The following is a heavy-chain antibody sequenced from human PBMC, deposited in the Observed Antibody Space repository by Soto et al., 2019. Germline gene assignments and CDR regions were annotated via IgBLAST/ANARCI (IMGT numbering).Heavy chain of an antibody. J-gene: IGHJ6*02. CDR1: VLTFSSYA. Sequence: LRLSCGHSVLTFSSYAMSCVRQAPDKGLEWVSAISGSGGSTYYAESVKGRFTISRDNSKNTLNLQMNSLRAEDTAAYYCAKALPSIAASYYGMDVWGQGTTVTFSS. V-gene: IGHV3-23*01. CDR3: AKALPSIAASYYGMDV. CDR2: ISGSGGST. D-gene: IGHD6-25*01.